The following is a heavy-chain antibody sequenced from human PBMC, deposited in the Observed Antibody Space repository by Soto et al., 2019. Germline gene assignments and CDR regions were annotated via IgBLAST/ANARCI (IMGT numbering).Heavy chain of an antibody. CDR3: ARGKGMEENYFYYGMDI. Sequence: QVQVVQSGAEVKKPGASVRVSCKASGYTFSTYGMHWVRQAPGQSLEWMGWLNGGTGQTRYSQRFQDRVIITRDTSASTGYMELRSLRSEDTAVYYCARGKGMEENYFYYGMDIW. J-gene: IGHJ6*01. V-gene: IGHV1-3*01. D-gene: IGHD3-10*01. CDR1: GYTFSTYG. CDR2: LNGGTGQT.